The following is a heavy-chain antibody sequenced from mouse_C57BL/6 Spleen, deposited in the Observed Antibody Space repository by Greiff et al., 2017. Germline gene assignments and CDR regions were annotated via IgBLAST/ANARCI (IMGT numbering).Heavy chain of an antibody. Sequence: VQLQQPGAELVRPGSSVKLSCKASGYTFTSYWMHWVKQRPIQGLEWIGNIDPSDSETHYNQKFKDKATLTVDKSSSTAYMQLSSLTSESSVVYCCAREGMVTTGDYWGQGTTLTVSS. CDR2: IDPSDSET. J-gene: IGHJ2*01. D-gene: IGHD2-2*01. CDR3: AREGMVTTGDY. V-gene: IGHV1-52*01. CDR1: GYTFTSYW.